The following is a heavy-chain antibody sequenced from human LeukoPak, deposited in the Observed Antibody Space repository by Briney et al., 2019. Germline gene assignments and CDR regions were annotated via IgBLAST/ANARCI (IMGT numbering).Heavy chain of an antibody. CDR2: IIPILGTA. CDR3: ARDGDRGYYYMDV. CDR1: GGTFSSYA. J-gene: IGHJ6*03. D-gene: IGHD7-27*01. V-gene: IGHV1-69*01. Sequence: SVKVSCKASGGTFSSYAISWVRQAPGQGLEWMGGIIPILGTANYAQKFQGRVTITADESTSTAYMELSSLRSEDTAVYYCARDGDRGYYYMDVWGKGTTVTVSS.